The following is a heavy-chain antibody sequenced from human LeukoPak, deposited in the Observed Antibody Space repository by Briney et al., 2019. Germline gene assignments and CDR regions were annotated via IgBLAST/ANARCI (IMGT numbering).Heavy chain of an antibody. Sequence: QAGGSLRLSCAASGYTFSNYWMSWFRQAPGKGLEWVANIKEDGSEQYYVDSVKGRFTISRDNAKNSLYLQVNSLRAEDTAVYYCARKQLAPDYWGQGTLLSVSS. J-gene: IGHJ4*02. D-gene: IGHD6-13*01. CDR1: GYTFSNYW. V-gene: IGHV3-7*04. CDR2: IKEDGSEQ. CDR3: ARKQLAPDY.